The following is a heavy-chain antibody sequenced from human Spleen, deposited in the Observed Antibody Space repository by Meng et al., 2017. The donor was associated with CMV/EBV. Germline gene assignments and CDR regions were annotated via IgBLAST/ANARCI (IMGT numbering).Heavy chain of an antibody. CDR3: AHGDFWAGYYPHFDY. Sequence: FSLSTSGVGVGWIRQPPGEALEYLAVIYWNDDIRYSPSLKSRLTITKDTSKNQVVLTMTNMDPVDTATYYCAHGDFWAGYYPHFDYWGQGTLVTVSS. D-gene: IGHD3/OR15-3a*01. V-gene: IGHV2-5*01. CDR1: FSLSTSGVG. J-gene: IGHJ4*02. CDR2: IYWNDDI.